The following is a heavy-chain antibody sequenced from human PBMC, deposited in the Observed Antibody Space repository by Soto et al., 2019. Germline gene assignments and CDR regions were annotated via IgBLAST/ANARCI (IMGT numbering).Heavy chain of an antibody. CDR1: GFTFDDYA. Sequence: EVQLVESGGGLVQPGRSLRLSCAASGFTFDDYAMHWVRQAPGKGLEWVSHISWNSGSIGYADSVKGRFTISRDNAKNSLYLQMNSLRAEDTALYYCAKDGGATITNYYYYMDVWGKGTTVTVSS. J-gene: IGHJ6*03. CDR2: ISWNSGSI. V-gene: IGHV3-9*01. D-gene: IGHD5-12*01. CDR3: AKDGGATITNYYYYMDV.